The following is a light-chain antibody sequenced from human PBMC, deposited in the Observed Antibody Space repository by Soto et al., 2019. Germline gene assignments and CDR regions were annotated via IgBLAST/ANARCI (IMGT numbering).Light chain of an antibody. V-gene: IGKV3-20*01. Sequence: EIVLTQSPGTLSLSPGERATLSCRASQSVSSNSLAWYQQKPGQAPRLLIYGASSRATGIPDRFSGSGPGTDFTLTISRLEPEDFAVYYCQQYGSSPTFGQGTKGISN. CDR1: QSVSSNS. J-gene: IGKJ1*01. CDR2: GAS. CDR3: QQYGSSPT.